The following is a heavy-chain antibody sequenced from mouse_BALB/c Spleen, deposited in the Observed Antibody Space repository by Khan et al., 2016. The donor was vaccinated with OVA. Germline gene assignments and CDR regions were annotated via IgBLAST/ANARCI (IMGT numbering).Heavy chain of an antibody. D-gene: IGHD2-10*01. J-gene: IGHJ4*01. CDR3: ARQPYYYYYIMDY. CDR1: GYSFTNYG. V-gene: IGHV2-6-1*01. CDR2: ILSDSGT. Sequence: QVQLQESGPGLVAPSQSLSITCTISGYSFTNYGVHWVRQPPGKGLEWLVVILSDSGTSYNSALNTSLITSKDNSTSHVFLKMNSLQTDDTSMYYCARQPYYYYYIMDYWGQGTSVTVSS.